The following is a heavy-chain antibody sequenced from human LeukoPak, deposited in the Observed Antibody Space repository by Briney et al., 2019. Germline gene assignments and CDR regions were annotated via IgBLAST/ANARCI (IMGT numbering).Heavy chain of an antibody. CDR1: GYTFTSYY. D-gene: IGHD3-9*01. Sequence: ASVKVSCKASGYTFTSYYMHWVRQAPGQGLEWMGIINPSGGSTSYAQKFQGRVTMTRDMSTSTVYMELSSLRSEDTAVYYCARTLAESYDILTGYYCEAFDYWGQGTLVTVSS. V-gene: IGHV1-46*01. J-gene: IGHJ4*02. CDR2: INPSGGST. CDR3: ARTLAESYDILTGYYCEAFDY.